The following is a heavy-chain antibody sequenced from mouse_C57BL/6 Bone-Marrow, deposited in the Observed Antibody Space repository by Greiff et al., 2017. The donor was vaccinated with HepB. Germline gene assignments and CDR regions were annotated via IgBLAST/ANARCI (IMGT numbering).Heavy chain of an antibody. J-gene: IGHJ1*03. CDR3: ARDRGWPYWYFDV. Sequence: EVKLVESEGGLVQPGRSMKLSCTASGFTFSDYYMAWVRQVPEKGLEWVANINYDGSSTYYLDSLKSRFIISRDNAKNILYLQMSSLKSEDTATYYCARDRGWPYWYFDVWGTGTTVTVSS. D-gene: IGHD3-3*01. CDR2: INYDGSST. V-gene: IGHV5-16*01. CDR1: GFTFSDYY.